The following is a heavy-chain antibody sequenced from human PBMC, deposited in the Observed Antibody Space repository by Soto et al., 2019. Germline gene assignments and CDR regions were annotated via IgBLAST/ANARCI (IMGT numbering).Heavy chain of an antibody. CDR3: ARDRFWSGSVPYNWFDP. Sequence: GGSLRLSCAASGVTFSSYSMNWVRQAPGKGLEWVSYISSSSSTIYYADSVKGRFTISRDNAKNSLYLQMNSLRDEDTAVYYCARDRFWSGSVPYNWFDPWGQGTLVTVSS. D-gene: IGHD3-3*01. J-gene: IGHJ5*02. CDR2: ISSSSSTI. CDR1: GVTFSSYS. V-gene: IGHV3-48*02.